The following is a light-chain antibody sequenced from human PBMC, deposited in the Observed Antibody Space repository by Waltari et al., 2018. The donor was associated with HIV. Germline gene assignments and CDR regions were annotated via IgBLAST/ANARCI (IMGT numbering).Light chain of an antibody. CDR3: QQANSFPFS. J-gene: IGKJ3*01. CDR1: QDISNW. V-gene: IGKV1-12*02. CDR2: AAS. Sequence: DIQMTQSPSSVSASVGDTVTITFRASQDISNWLAWYQQKPGKAPNLLIFAASSLQSGVPSRFSGSGSGTDFTHTISSLHPEDFATYYCQQANSFPFSFGPGTKVDIK.